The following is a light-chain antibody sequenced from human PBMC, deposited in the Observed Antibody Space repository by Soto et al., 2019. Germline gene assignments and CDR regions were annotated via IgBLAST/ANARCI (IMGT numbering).Light chain of an antibody. CDR3: QQYDDWPPRLS. CDR2: EAS. Sequence: EIVLTQSPATLSVSPGERATLSCRAIQSVKTNLAWYQQKPGQAPRLLMYEASTRATGIPARFSGSGSKTEFTLTINSLQSEDFGVYFCQQYDDWPPRLSFGGGTKVDI. V-gene: IGKV3-15*01. J-gene: IGKJ4*01. CDR1: QSVKTN.